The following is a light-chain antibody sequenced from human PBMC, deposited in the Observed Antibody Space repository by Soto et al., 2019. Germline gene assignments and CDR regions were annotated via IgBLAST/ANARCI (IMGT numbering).Light chain of an antibody. CDR1: SSDVGGHNH. V-gene: IGLV2-8*01. J-gene: IGLJ2*01. CDR2: EVS. Sequence: QSVLTKPPSASGSPGQSVTISCTGSSSDVGGHNHVSWYQQHPGKAPKLMIYEVSKRPSGVPGRFSGSKSVNTASLTVTGLQAEDEADYYCSSYAGNMNLIFGGGTKLTVL. CDR3: SSYAGNMNLI.